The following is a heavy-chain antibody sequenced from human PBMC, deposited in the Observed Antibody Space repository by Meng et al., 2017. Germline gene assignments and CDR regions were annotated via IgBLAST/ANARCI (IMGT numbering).Heavy chain of an antibody. CDR2: LNAGNGDT. CDR1: GYTFTSYA. J-gene: IGHJ4*02. Sequence: QVQLVQCGVEVKEPGASVKVSCKASGYTFTSYAMHWVRQAPGQSLEWMGWLNAGNGDTKYSQKFQGRVTITRDSSASTAYMELSSLRSEDTAVYYCARDSCTGGICYRGSFDYWAQGTLVTVSS. CDR3: ARDSCTGGICYRGSFDY. D-gene: IGHD2-15*01. V-gene: IGHV1-3*01.